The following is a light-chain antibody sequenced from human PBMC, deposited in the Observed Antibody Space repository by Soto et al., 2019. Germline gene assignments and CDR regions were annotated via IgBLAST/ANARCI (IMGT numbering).Light chain of an antibody. CDR2: GAS. CDR1: LSVTSRY. J-gene: IGKJ1*01. CDR3: QHYGSSRWT. V-gene: IGKV3-20*01. Sequence: IVLTQFPGTLSLSPGESATLSCRASLSVTSRYFHWHQQKPGQAPRLLIKGASTRAPVIPERFSGSGSGTDFTLTIDRLEPEDFAVYYCQHYGSSRWTFGQGTRVDIK.